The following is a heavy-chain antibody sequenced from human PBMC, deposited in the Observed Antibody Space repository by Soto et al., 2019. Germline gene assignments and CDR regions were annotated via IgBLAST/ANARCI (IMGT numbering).Heavy chain of an antibody. V-gene: IGHV4-59*01. CDR1: GGSISSYY. Sequence: PPETLSLTCTVSGGSISSYYWSWIRQPPGKGLEWIGYIYYSGSPNYSPSLESRVTISEDTSKNQFPLKLSSVTAADTAIYYCACGRDGYHGWSFDLCGRGTLVIVSS. J-gene: IGHJ2*01. D-gene: IGHD5-12*01. CDR2: IYYSGSP. CDR3: ACGRDGYHGWSFDL.